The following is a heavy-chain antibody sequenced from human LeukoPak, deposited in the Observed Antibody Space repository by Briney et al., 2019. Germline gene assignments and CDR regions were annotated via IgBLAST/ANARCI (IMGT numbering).Heavy chain of an antibody. Sequence: GGSLRLSCAASGFTFSTYTMYWVRHPPGKGLEWVSIIGSSGGGIHYADSVKGRFTISRDNAKNSLYLQMNSLRAEDTAVYYCARGIAAHYWGQGTLVTVSS. J-gene: IGHJ4*02. D-gene: IGHD6-13*01. CDR3: ARGIAAHY. V-gene: IGHV3-21*04. CDR2: IGSSGGGI. CDR1: GFTFSTYT.